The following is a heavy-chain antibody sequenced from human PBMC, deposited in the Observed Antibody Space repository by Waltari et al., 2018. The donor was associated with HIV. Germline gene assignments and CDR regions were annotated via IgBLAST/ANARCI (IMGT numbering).Heavy chain of an antibody. V-gene: IGHV4-59*01. D-gene: IGHD6-19*01. J-gene: IGHJ4*02. CDR2: IYYSGST. CDR1: GGSISSSY. Sequence: QVQLQESGPGLVKPSETLSLTCTVSGGSISSSYWSWIRPPPGKGLEWIGYIYYSGSTNYNPSLKSRVTISVDTSKNQFSLKLSSVTAADTAVYYCARLRFGAVAGTGPFDYWGQGTLVTVSS. CDR3: ARLRFGAVAGTGPFDY.